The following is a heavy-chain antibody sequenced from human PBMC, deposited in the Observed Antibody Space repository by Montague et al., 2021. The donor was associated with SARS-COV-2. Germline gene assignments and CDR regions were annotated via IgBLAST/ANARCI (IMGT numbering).Heavy chain of an antibody. D-gene: IGHD3-3*01. J-gene: IGHJ5*02. CDR1: GGPISSSSYY. Sequence: SETLSLTCTVSGGPISSSSYYWGWIRQPPGKGLEWIGSIYYSGSTYYNPSLKSRVTISVDTSKNQFSLKLSSVTAADTAVYYCARQKRRITIFGVVILPVLPWFDPWGQGTLVTVSS. CDR2: IYYSGST. CDR3: ARQKRRITIFGVVILPVLPWFDP. V-gene: IGHV4-39*01.